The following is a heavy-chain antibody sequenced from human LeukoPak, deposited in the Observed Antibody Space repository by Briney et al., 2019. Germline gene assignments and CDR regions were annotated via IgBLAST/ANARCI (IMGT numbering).Heavy chain of an antibody. V-gene: IGHV4-59*08. D-gene: IGHD5-24*01. Sequence: SETLSLTCTVSGGSISSYYWSWIRQPPGKGLEWIGYIYYSGSTNYNPSLKSRVTISVDTSKNQFSLKLSSVTAADTAVYYCARQRGDGYNPPIWFDPWGQGTLVTVSS. CDR2: IYYSGST. J-gene: IGHJ5*02. CDR1: GGSISSYY. CDR3: ARQRGDGYNPPIWFDP.